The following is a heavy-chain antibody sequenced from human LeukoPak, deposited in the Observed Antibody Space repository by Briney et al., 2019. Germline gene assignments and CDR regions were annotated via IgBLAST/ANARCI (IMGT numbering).Heavy chain of an antibody. D-gene: IGHD3-10*01. V-gene: IGHV3-33*01. CDR3: ARDRHYGSGSSYYFDY. J-gene: IGHJ4*02. Sequence: PGGSLRLSCAASGFTFSSYGMHWVRQAPGKGLEWVAVIWYDGSNKYYADSVKGRFTISRDNSKNTLYLQMNSLRAEDTAVYYCARDRHYGSGSSYYFDYWGQGTLVTVS. CDR2: IWYDGSNK. CDR1: GFTFSSYG.